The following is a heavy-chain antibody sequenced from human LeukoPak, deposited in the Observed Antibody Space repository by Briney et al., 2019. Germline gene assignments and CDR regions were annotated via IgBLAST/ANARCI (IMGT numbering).Heavy chain of an antibody. D-gene: IGHD3-3*01. CDR3: ARGGGTYYDFWSGYDY. Sequence: GGSLRLSCAASGFTVSSNYMSWVRQAPGKGLEWVSVIYSGGSTYYADSVKGRFTISRDNSKNTLYLQMNSLRAEDTAVYYCARGGGTYYDFWSGYDYWGQGTLVTVSS. V-gene: IGHV3-53*01. CDR1: GFTVSSNY. J-gene: IGHJ4*02. CDR2: IYSGGST.